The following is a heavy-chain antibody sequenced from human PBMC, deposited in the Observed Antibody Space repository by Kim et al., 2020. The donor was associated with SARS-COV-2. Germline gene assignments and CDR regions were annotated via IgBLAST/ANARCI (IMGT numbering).Heavy chain of an antibody. CDR3: ARDPLWYYGSGSFGGMDV. Sequence: ASVKVSCKASGYTFTGYYMHWVRQAPGQGLEWMGWINPNSGGTNYAQKFQGRVTMTRDTSISTAYMELSRLRSDDTAVYYCARDPLWYYGSGSFGGMDVWGQGTTLTVSS. D-gene: IGHD3-10*01. CDR1: GYTFTGYY. V-gene: IGHV1-2*02. CDR2: INPNSGGT. J-gene: IGHJ6*02.